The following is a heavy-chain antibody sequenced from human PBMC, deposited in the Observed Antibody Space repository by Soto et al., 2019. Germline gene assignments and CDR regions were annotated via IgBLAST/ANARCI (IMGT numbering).Heavy chain of an antibody. CDR2: ISGSGGST. V-gene: IGHV3-23*04. CDR1: GFTFSSYA. J-gene: IGHJ6*02. D-gene: IGHD5-18*01. Sequence: DVQLVESGGGLVQPGGSLRLSCAASGFTFSSYAMSWVRQAPGKGLEWVSAISGSGGSTYYADSVKGRFTISRDNSKNTLYLQMNSLRAEDTAVYYCAKDLLVDTAMVTDYYGMDVWGQGTTVTVSS. CDR3: AKDLLVDTAMVTDYYGMDV.